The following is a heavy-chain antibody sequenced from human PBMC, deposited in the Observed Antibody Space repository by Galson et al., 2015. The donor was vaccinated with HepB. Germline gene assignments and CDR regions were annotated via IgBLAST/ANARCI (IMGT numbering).Heavy chain of an antibody. CDR1: GFSLSTSGVG. Sequence: PALVKPTQTLTLTCTFSGFSLSTSGVGVGWIRQPPGKALEWLALIYWDDDKRYSPSLKSRLTITKDTSKNQVVLTMTNMDPVDTATYYCARLPNYGDYVVDWGQGTLVTVS. CDR2: IYWDDDK. V-gene: IGHV2-5*02. CDR3: ARLPNYGDYVVD. J-gene: IGHJ4*02. D-gene: IGHD4-17*01.